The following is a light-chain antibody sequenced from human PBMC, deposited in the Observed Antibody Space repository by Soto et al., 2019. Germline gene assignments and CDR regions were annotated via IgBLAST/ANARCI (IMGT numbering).Light chain of an antibody. V-gene: IGKV3-11*01. J-gene: IGKJ4*01. CDR1: RSITTF. CDR2: DTS. CDR3: QQRSNWPPS. Sequence: EIVLTQSPATLSLSPGERATLSCRASRSITTFLAWYQQTPGQAPRLLIFDTSNRATGTPARFSGSGSGTDFTLTISSLEPEDFAVYYCQQRSNWPPSFGGGTKVEIK.